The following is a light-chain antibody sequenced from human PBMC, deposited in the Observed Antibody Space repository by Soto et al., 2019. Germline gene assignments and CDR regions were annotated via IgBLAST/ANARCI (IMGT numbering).Light chain of an antibody. CDR1: QSVSSY. Sequence: EIVLTQSPGTLSLSPGERATLSCRHSQSVSSYLAWYQQKTGQEPRLLIYDASNSATGIPARFSGSGSGTDFTITISRLEPEAFAVYYDRQYGRSLGFAFGGGTKVDIK. V-gene: IGKV3-20*01. J-gene: IGKJ4*01. CDR3: RQYGRSLGFA. CDR2: DAS.